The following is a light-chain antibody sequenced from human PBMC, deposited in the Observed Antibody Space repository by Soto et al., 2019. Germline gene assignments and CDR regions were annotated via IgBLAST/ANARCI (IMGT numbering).Light chain of an antibody. V-gene: IGLV2-11*01. CDR3: CSYAGGYNYL. CDR2: DVS. CDR1: SSDVGDYNS. J-gene: IGLJ1*01. Sequence: QSALTQPRSVSGSPGQSVTVSCIGTSSDVGDYNSVSWYQQHPGKAPKLMIYDVSKRPSGVPDRFSGSKSGNTASLTISGLQAEDEADYYCCSYAGGYNYLFGTGTKVTVL.